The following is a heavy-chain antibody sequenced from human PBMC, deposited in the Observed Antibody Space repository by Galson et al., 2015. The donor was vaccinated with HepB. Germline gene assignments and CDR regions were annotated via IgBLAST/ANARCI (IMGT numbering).Heavy chain of an antibody. D-gene: IGHD3-22*01. CDR2: IDPSDSYT. CDR3: ARLISNYYDSSGYRLFEY. Sequence: QSGAEVKKPGESLRISCKGSGYSFTSYWISWVRQMPGKGLEWMGRIDPSDSYTNYSPSFQGHVTISADKSISTAYLQWSSLKASDTAMYYCARLISNYYDSSGYRLFEYWGQGTLVTVSS. CDR1: GYSFTSYW. J-gene: IGHJ4*02. V-gene: IGHV5-10-1*01.